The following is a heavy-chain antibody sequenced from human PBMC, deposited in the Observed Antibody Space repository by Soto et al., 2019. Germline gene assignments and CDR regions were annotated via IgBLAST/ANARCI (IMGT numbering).Heavy chain of an antibody. CDR1: GGSISSSNW. CDR2: IYHSGST. D-gene: IGHD3-22*01. V-gene: IGHV4-4*02. Sequence: SETLSLTCAVSGGSISSSNWWSWVRQPPGKGLEWIGEIYHSGSTNYNPSLKSRVTISVDKSKNQFSLKLSSVTAADTAVYYCARGQTYDSSGYYPRGWFDPWGQGTLVTVSS. CDR3: ARGQTYDSSGYYPRGWFDP. J-gene: IGHJ5*02.